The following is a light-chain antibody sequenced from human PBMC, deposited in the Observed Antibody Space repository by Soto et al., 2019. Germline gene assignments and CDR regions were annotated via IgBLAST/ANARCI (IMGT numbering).Light chain of an antibody. CDR1: QSISNY. CDR2: AAS. CDR3: QQSYTLSPLT. V-gene: IGKV1-39*01. J-gene: IGKJ4*01. Sequence: DIHMTESPSSLSASVGDRVIITCRKSQSISNYLNWYQHKPGKAPKVLISAASNLQSGVPSRFSGSGSGTVFTLTISSLQPEDFATYFCQQSYTLSPLTFVGGTKVDIK.